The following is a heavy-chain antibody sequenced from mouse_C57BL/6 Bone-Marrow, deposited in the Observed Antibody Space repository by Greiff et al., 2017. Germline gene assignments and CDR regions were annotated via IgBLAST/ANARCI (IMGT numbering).Heavy chain of an antibody. CDR3: AREEEVPYY. CDR2: ISDGGSYT. J-gene: IGHJ4*01. Sequence: EVKLVESGGGLVKPGGSLKLSCAASGFTFSSYAMSWVRQTPEKRLEWVATISDGGSYTYYPDNVKGRFTISRDNAKNNLYLQMSHLKSEDTAMYCCAREEEVPYYWGQGTSVTVSS. D-gene: IGHD6-1*01. V-gene: IGHV5-4*01. CDR1: GFTFSSYA.